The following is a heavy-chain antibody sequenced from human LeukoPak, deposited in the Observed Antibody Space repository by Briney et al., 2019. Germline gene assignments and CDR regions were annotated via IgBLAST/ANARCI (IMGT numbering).Heavy chain of an antibody. CDR1: GFTFSDYY. V-gene: IGHV3-11*01. CDR3: ARDVDTAMGLPHFDY. D-gene: IGHD5-18*01. J-gene: IGHJ4*02. CDR2: ISSSGSTI. Sequence: GGSLRLSCAASGFTFSDYYMSWIRQAPGKGLEWVSYISSSGSTIYYADSVKGRFTISRDNAKNSLYLQMNSLRAEDTAVYYCARDVDTAMGLPHFDYWGQGTLVTVSS.